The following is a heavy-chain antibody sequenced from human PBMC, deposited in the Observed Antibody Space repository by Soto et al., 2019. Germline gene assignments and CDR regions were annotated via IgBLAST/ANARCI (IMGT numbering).Heavy chain of an antibody. Sequence: SQTLLLTCAISRDSVSSNSAAWNWIRQSPSRGLEWLGRTYYRSKWYNDYAVSVKSRITINPDTSKNQFSLQLNSVTPEDTAVYYCARGRFLEWLLFRSGNGMDVWGQGTTVTVSS. V-gene: IGHV6-1*01. CDR3: ARGRFLEWLLFRSGNGMDV. D-gene: IGHD3-3*01. CDR2: TYYRSKWYN. J-gene: IGHJ6*02. CDR1: RDSVSSNSAA.